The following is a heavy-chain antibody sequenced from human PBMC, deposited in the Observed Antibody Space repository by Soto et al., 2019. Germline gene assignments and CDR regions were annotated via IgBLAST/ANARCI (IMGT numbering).Heavy chain of an antibody. CDR1: GFTFSDYY. Sequence: GGSLRLSCAASGFTFSDYYMSWIRQAPGKGLEWVSYISSSGSFTNYADSVKGRFTISRDNAKNSLYLQMNSLRDEDTAVYYCTTLHYYGMDVWGQGTTVTVSS. J-gene: IGHJ6*02. D-gene: IGHD1-1*01. CDR2: ISSSGSFT. CDR3: TTLHYYGMDV. V-gene: IGHV3-11*06.